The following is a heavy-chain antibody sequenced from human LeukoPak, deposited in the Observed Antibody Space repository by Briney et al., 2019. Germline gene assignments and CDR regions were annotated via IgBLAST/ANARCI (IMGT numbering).Heavy chain of an antibody. CDR1: GFAFSSYA. J-gene: IGHJ6*03. CDR2: ISWNSGSI. CDR3: AKDLSALLPGAHNYMDV. D-gene: IGHD3-3*02. Sequence: GGSLRLSCAASGFAFSSYAMHWVRQAPGKGLEWVSGISWNSGSIGYADSAKGRFTISRDNAKNSLYLQMNSLRAEDTALYYCAKDLSALLPGAHNYMDVWGKGTTVTISS. V-gene: IGHV3-9*01.